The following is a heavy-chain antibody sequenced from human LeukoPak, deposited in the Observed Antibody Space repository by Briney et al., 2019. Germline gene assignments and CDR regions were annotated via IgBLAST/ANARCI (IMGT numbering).Heavy chain of an antibody. D-gene: IGHD4-17*01. CDR3: ARGKDNGDYIHNFDY. V-gene: IGHV1-46*01. J-gene: IGHJ4*02. CDR1: GYTFTSYF. CDR2: INPTGGST. Sequence: ASVKVSCKASGYTFTSYFIHWVRQAPGEGLEWMGIINPTGGSTRYAQKFQGRVTMTRDTSTSTVYMELSSLRSEDTAVYYCARGKDNGDYIHNFDYWGQGTLVTVSS.